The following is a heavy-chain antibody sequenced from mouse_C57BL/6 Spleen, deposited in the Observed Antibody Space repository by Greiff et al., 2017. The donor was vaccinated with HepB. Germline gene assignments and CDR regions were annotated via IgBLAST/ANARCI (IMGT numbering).Heavy chain of an antibody. J-gene: IGHJ2*01. CDR1: GFTFSSYG. CDR3: ARHGDYDGYYFDY. Sequence: EVQLVESGGDLVKPGGSLKLSCAASGFTFSSYGMSWVRQTPDKRLEWVATISSGGSYTYYPDSVKGRFTISRDNAKNTLYLQMSSLKSEDTAMYYCARHGDYDGYYFDYWGQGTTLTVSS. CDR2: ISSGGSYT. D-gene: IGHD2-4*01. V-gene: IGHV5-6*01.